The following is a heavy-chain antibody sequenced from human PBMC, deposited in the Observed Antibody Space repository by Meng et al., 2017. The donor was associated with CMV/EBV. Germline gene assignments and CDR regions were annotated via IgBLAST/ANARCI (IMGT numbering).Heavy chain of an antibody. D-gene: IGHD3-3*01. CDR1: GGSISSSSYY. V-gene: IGHV4-39*07. CDR3: ARGHGGIFGVVIGGDWFDP. J-gene: IGHJ5*02. Sequence: SETLSLTCTVSGGSISSSSYYWGWLRQPPGKGLEWIGSIYYSGSTYYNPSLKSRVTISVDTSKNQFSLKLSSVTAADTAVYYCARGHGGIFGVVIGGDWFDPWGQGTLVTVSS. CDR2: IYYSGST.